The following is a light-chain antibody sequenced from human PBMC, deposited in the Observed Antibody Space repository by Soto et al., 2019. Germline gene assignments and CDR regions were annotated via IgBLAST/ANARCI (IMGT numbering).Light chain of an antibody. Sequence: EIVLTQSPDTLSLSPGDRASLSCRASQSVNSAFLAWYQQKPGQAPRLLIYGASSRAPGVPETFSGSGFGTEFTLTISILEPEDVSVYYCQQYAGSPRTFGQGTKVEI. CDR1: QSVNSAF. V-gene: IGKV3-20*01. CDR3: QQYAGSPRT. J-gene: IGKJ1*01. CDR2: GAS.